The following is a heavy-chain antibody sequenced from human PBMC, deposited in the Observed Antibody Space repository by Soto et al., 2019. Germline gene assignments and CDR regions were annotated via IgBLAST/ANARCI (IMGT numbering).Heavy chain of an antibody. CDR3: ARVPYDSSGYYFFDY. J-gene: IGHJ4*02. CDR1: GGSFSGYY. CDR2: INHSGST. D-gene: IGHD3-22*01. Sequence: SETLSLTCAVYGGSFSGYYWSWIRQPPGKGLEWIGEINHSGSTNYNPSLKSRVTISVDTSKNQFSLKLSSVTAADTAVYYCARVPYDSSGYYFFDYWGQGPLVTASS. V-gene: IGHV4-34*01.